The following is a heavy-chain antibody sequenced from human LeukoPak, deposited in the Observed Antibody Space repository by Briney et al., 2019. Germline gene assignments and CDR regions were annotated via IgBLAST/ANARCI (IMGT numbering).Heavy chain of an antibody. V-gene: IGHV2-70*11. CDR2: IDWDDDK. CDR3: ARIPSYDFWPDYYYGMDV. CDR1: GFSLSTSGMC. Sequence: SGPTLVNPTQTLTLTCTFSGFSLSTSGMCVSWIRQPPGKALEWLARIDWDDDKYYSTSLKTRLTISKGTSKNQVVLTMTNMDPVDTATYYCARIPSYDFWPDYYYGMDVWGQGTTVTVSS. J-gene: IGHJ6*02. D-gene: IGHD3-3*01.